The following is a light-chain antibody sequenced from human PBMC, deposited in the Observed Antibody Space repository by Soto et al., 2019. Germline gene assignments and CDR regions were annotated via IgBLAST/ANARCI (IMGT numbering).Light chain of an antibody. V-gene: IGKV1-5*03. CDR1: QSISSW. J-gene: IGKJ1*01. CDR3: QQYNNSPYT. Sequence: DLQMTQSPSTLSASVGDRVTITCRASQSISSWLAWYQQKPGKAPKLLIYKASSLESGVPSRFSGSGSGTEFTLTISSLQPDDFATYYCQQYNNSPYTFGQGTKVEIK. CDR2: KAS.